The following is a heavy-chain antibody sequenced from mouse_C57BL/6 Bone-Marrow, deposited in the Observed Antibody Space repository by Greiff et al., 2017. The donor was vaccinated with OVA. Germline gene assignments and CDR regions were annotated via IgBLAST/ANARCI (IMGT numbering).Heavy chain of an antibody. CDR2: IDPEDGET. Sequence: VQLQQSGAELVKPGASVKLSCTASGFNIKDYYMHWVKQRTEQGLEWIGRIDPEDGETKSAPKFPGKATITADTSSNTAYLQLSSLTSEYTAVYYCASPADYSDYWGQGTTLTVSS. CDR1: GFNIKDYY. J-gene: IGHJ2*01. V-gene: IGHV14-2*01. CDR3: ASPADYSDY.